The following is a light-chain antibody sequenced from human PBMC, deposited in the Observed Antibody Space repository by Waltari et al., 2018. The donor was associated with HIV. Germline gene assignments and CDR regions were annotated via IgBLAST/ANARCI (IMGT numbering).Light chain of an antibody. CDR2: AAS. J-gene: IGKJ2*01. CDR3: QQTYGAPYT. CDR1: QSISTY. V-gene: IGKV1-39*01. Sequence: DIQMTQSPSSLSASVGDRVSITCRASQSISTYLNWYQQKPGKAPSLLIYAASTLHSGVPSNFSGSGSGTDFTLSISNLQPEDFATYYCQQTYGAPYTFGQGTKLDIK.